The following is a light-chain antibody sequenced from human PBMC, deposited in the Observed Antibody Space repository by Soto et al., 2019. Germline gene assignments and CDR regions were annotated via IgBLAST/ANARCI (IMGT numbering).Light chain of an antibody. CDR3: AAWDDSLTGWV. Sequence: QPVLTQPPSASGTPGQRVTISCSGSRSNIGTNYVYWYQHLPGTAPKLLIYRNNEWPSGVPERFSGAKSGTSASLAISGLRSEDEGDYYCAAWDDSLTGWVFGGGTKVTVL. CDR1: RSNIGTNY. J-gene: IGLJ3*02. V-gene: IGLV1-47*01. CDR2: RNN.